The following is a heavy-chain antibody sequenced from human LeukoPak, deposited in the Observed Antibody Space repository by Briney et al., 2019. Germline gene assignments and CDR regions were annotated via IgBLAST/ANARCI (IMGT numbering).Heavy chain of an antibody. CDR1: GDSISSYY. CDR3: ARGSSSWSPDFDY. D-gene: IGHD6-13*01. V-gene: IGHV4-59*01. J-gene: IGHJ4*02. CDR2: IYNTGST. Sequence: SETLSLTCTVSGDSISSYYWSWIRQPPGKKLEWIGYIYNTGSTSYSPSLKSRVTISVDTSKNQFSLKVTSVTAADTAVYYCARGSSSWSPDFDYWGQGTLVTVSS.